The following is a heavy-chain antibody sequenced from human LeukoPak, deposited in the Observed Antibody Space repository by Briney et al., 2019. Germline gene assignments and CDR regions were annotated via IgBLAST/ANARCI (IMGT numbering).Heavy chain of an antibody. Sequence: PGGSLRLSCAASGFTFSSYGMRWVRQAPGKGLEWVAVIWYDGSNKYYADSVKGRFTISRDNSKNTLYLQMNSLRAEDTAVYYCANYPSGIAENTMDVWGKGTTVT. J-gene: IGHJ6*03. CDR1: GFTFSSYG. V-gene: IGHV3-33*06. D-gene: IGHD6-13*01. CDR2: IWYDGSNK. CDR3: ANYPSGIAENTMDV.